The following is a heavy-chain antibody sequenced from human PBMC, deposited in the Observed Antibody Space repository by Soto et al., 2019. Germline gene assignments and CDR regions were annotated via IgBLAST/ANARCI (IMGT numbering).Heavy chain of an antibody. CDR3: ARDTPNNWNYDTYNWFDP. Sequence: GGSLRLSCAASGFTFSSYTMHWVRQAPGKGLEWVAVISFDGSNKYYADSVKGRFTISRDNSENTLYLQMNSLRTEDTAVYYCARDTPNNWNYDTYNWFDPWGQGTLVTVSS. CDR2: ISFDGSNK. J-gene: IGHJ5*02. D-gene: IGHD1-7*01. V-gene: IGHV3-30-3*01. CDR1: GFTFSSYT.